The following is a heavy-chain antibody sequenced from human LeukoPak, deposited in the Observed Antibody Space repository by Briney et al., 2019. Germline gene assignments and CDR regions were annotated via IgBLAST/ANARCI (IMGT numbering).Heavy chain of an antibody. D-gene: IGHD2-2*03. V-gene: IGHV4-39*07. CDR3: ARGLDSYYYYMDV. CDR2: IYYTGST. CDR1: GGSISSSSSY. J-gene: IGHJ6*03. Sequence: SETLSLTCTVSGGSISSSSSYWGWIRQPPGKGLEWIGSIYYTGSTYYNPSLKSRVTISVDTSKNQFSLRLSSVTAADTAVYYCARGLDSYYYYMDVWGKGTTVTVSS.